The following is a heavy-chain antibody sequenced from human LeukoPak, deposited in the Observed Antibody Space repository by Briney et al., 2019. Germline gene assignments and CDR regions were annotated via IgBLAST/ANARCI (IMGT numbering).Heavy chain of an antibody. Sequence: PSETLSPTCTVSGGSISDYYWSWIRQPPGKGLEWLRWIFGSGSSNYNPSLKTRLTISVDTSKNQFSLKLTTATAADTAIYYCAREKDTGSNHAKIRYDIRGQGTMVTVSS. D-gene: IGHD1-26*01. CDR2: IFGSGSS. J-gene: IGHJ3*02. V-gene: IGHV4-4*08. CDR1: GGSISDYY. CDR3: AREKDTGSNHAKIRYDI.